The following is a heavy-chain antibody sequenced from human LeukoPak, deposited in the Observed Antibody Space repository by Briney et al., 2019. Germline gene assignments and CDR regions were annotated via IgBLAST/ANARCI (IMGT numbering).Heavy chain of an antibody. J-gene: IGHJ4*02. CDR3: ASSSSWTRWDY. CDR1: GLTFSRYW. Sequence: GGSLRLSCAASGLTFSRYWMSCVRQSPGKGREWVANIKQDGSEKYYVDSVKGRFTISRDNAKNSLYLQMNSLRAEDTAVYYCASSSSWTRWDYWGQGTLVTVSS. CDR2: IKQDGSEK. V-gene: IGHV3-7*01. D-gene: IGHD6-13*01.